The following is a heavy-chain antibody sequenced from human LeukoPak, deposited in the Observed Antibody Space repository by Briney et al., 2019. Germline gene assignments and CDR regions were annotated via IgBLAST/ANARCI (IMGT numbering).Heavy chain of an antibody. CDR2: VSSSSSTI. V-gene: IGHV3-48*01. CDR1: GFTFSSYS. Sequence: GGSLRLSCAASGFTFSSYSMNWVRQAPGKGLEWVSYVSSSSSTIYYADSAKGRFTISRDNAKNSLYLQMNSLRAEDTAVYYCARGGEIDYWGQGTLVTVSS. J-gene: IGHJ4*02. CDR3: ARGGEIDY. D-gene: IGHD2-21*01.